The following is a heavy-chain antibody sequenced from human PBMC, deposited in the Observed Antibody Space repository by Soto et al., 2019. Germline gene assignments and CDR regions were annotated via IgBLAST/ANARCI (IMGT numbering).Heavy chain of an antibody. D-gene: IGHD6-19*01. CDR3: AKTAEAVAGTVYGY. Sequence: EVQLLESGGGLVQPGGSLSLSCAASGFTFSNYAMGWVRQAPGKGLEWVSAIGGGGGSTYYADYVRGRFTISRDNSKNTLYLQMNSLRAEDTALYYCAKTAEAVAGTVYGYWGQGTLVTVSS. J-gene: IGHJ4*02. V-gene: IGHV3-23*01. CDR1: GFTFSNYA. CDR2: IGGGGGST.